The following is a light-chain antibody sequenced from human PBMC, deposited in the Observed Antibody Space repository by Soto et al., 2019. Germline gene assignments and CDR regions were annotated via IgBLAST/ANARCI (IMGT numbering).Light chain of an antibody. CDR1: QSVSSSY. Sequence: EIVFTQSPGTLSLSPGERATLSCRASQSVSSSYLAWHQQKPGQAPRILMYDASTRATGISARFSGSGSGTEFTLTIRSLQSEEFAVYDCQQYHNWPITVGQGTRLEIK. CDR2: DAS. CDR3: QQYHNWPIT. V-gene: IGKV3-15*01. J-gene: IGKJ5*01.